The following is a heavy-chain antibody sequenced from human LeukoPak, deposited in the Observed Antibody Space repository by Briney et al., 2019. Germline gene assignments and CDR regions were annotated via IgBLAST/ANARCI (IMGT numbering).Heavy chain of an antibody. V-gene: IGHV4-4*07. J-gene: IGHJ5*02. CDR3: ARLGGTNWYNWFDP. CDR1: GASISSDY. D-gene: IGHD1-1*01. CDR2: VYPTGST. Sequence: PSETLSLTCTVSGASISSDYWSWIRQPAGKGLEWIGRVYPTGSTNFSPSLKNRVTMSIDTSKNQSSLNLSSVTAADTAVYYCARLGGTNWYNWFDPWGQGTLVTVSS.